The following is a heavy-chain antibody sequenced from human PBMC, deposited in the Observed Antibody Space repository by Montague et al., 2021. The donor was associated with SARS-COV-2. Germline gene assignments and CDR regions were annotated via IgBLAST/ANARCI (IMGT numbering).Heavy chain of an antibody. D-gene: IGHD3-10*01. CDR3: ARGRFDFGAGRQGTIDF. V-gene: IGHV4-4*07. CDR2: MHFTGKT. J-gene: IGHJ4*02. Sequence: SETLSLTCSVSGDSITNHYWSWIRQPAGKGLEWIGRMHFTGKTNFSLFFSSRLTMSADTSKNQFSLKLTSVTAADTAIYFCARGRFDFGAGRQGTIDFWGRGTLVTVSS. CDR1: GDSITNHY.